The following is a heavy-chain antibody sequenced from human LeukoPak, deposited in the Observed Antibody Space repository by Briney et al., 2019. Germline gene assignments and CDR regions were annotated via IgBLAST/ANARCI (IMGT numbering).Heavy chain of an antibody. V-gene: IGHV3-33*06. D-gene: IGHD3-10*01. J-gene: IGHJ4*02. CDR2: IWFDGSNK. Sequence: GGSLRLSCAAPGFTFSNYDMHWVRQAPGKGLEWVAVIWFDGSNKFYADSVKGRFTISRDNSKNTLYLQMNSLRAEDTAVFYCGKLFYSSGMYHFDYWGQGTLVTVSS. CDR3: GKLFYSSGMYHFDY. CDR1: GFTFSNYD.